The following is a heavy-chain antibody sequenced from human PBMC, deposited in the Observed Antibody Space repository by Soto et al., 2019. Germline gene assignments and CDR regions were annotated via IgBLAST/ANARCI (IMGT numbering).Heavy chain of an antibody. J-gene: IGHJ4*02. D-gene: IGHD5-12*01. CDR2: IWYDGGNK. CDR1: GFSFSSFG. CDR3: ARKGYSGYEKYYFDL. Sequence: QVQLVESGGGVVQSGRSLRLSCAASGFSFSSFGMHWVRQAPGKGLAWVSLIWYDGGNKYYSGSVKGRFTISRDNSKNTLYLQMDSLSADDTAVYYCARKGYSGYEKYYFDLWGQGTLVTVSS. V-gene: IGHV3-33*01.